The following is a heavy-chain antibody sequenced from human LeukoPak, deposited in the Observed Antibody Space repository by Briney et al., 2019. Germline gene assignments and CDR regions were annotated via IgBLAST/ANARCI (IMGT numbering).Heavy chain of an antibody. CDR3: AYGDYYDSSGYYSSY. D-gene: IGHD3-22*01. J-gene: IGHJ4*02. CDR2: IYSGGST. Sequence: GGSLRLSCAASGFTVSSNYMSWVRQAPGKGLEWVSVIYSGGSTYYADSVKGRFTISSDNSKNTLYLQMNSLRAEDTAVYYCAYGDYYDSSGYYSSYWGQGTLVTVSS. V-gene: IGHV3-53*01. CDR1: GFTVSSNY.